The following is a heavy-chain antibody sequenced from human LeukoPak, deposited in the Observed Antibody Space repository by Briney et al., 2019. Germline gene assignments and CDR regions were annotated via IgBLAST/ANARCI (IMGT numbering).Heavy chain of an antibody. D-gene: IGHD2-15*01. CDR1: GFTFSSYA. CDR3: ARDRRSTRILGRYDAFDI. V-gene: IGHV3-30-3*01. CDR2: ISYDGSNK. J-gene: IGHJ3*02. Sequence: TGGSLRLSCAASGFTFSSYAMHWVRQAPGKGLEWVTVISYDGSNKYYADSVKGRFTISRDNSKNTLYLQMNSLRAEDTAVYYCARDRRSTRILGRYDAFDIWGQGTMVTVSS.